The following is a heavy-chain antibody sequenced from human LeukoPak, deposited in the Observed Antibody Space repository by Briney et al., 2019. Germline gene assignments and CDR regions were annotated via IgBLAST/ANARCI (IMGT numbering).Heavy chain of an antibody. V-gene: IGHV4-39*01. J-gene: IGHJ4*02. D-gene: IGHD4-17*01. CDR2: IYYSGAT. CDR1: GGSISSSSHY. CDR3: ARHSSVTTFVFDY. Sequence: SETLSLTCTVSGGSISSSSHYWGWIRQPPGKGLEWIGSIYYSGATYYNPSLKSRVTISVDTSKNQFSLKLSSVTAADTPVYHCARHSSVTTFVFDYWGQGTPVTVSS.